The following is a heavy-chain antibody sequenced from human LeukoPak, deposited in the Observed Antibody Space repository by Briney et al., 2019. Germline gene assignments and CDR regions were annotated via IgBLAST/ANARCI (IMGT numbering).Heavy chain of an antibody. CDR1: GYTFTSYA. Sequence: ASVKVSCKASGYTFTSYAMHWVRQAPGQRLEWMGWINAGNGNTKYSQKFQGRVTITADESTSTAYMELSSLRSEDTAVYYCVRYSGYDYNVYWGQGTLVTVSS. CDR2: INAGNGNT. D-gene: IGHD5-12*01. V-gene: IGHV1-3*01. CDR3: VRYSGYDYNVY. J-gene: IGHJ4*02.